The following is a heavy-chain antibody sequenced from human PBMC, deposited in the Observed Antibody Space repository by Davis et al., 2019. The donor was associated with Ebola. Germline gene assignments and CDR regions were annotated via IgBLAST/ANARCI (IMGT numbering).Heavy chain of an antibody. V-gene: IGHV3-30*03. J-gene: IGHJ3*02. CDR2: ISYDGSNK. D-gene: IGHD3-16*01. CDR1: GFTFSSYG. CDR3: AGAYPHDAFDI. Sequence: PGGSLRLSCAASGFTFSSYGMHWVRQAPGKGLEWVAVISYDGSNKYYADSVKGRFTISRDNSKNTLYLQMNSLRAEDTAVYYCAGAYPHDAFDIWGQGTMVTVSS.